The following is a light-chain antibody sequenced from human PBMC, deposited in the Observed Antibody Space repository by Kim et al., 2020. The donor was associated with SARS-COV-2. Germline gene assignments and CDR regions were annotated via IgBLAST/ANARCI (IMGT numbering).Light chain of an antibody. CDR3: CSYAGSYTWV. Sequence: GQSVTISCTGTSSDVGGYNFVSWYQHHPGEAPKLMIYDVATRPSGVPDRFSGSKSGSTASLTISGLQAEDEADYYCCSYAGSYTWVFGGGTQLTVL. CDR2: DVA. CDR1: SSDVGGYNF. V-gene: IGLV2-11*01. J-gene: IGLJ3*02.